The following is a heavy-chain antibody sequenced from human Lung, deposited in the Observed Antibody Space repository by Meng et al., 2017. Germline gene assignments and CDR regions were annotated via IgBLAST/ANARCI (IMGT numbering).Heavy chain of an antibody. CDR1: GYTLISYD. V-gene: IGHV1-8*01. J-gene: IGHJ4*02. CDR2: MNPNTGNT. Sequence: QVQLVQSGAEVKKPGASVKVSCKASGYTLISYDISCVRQASGQGLEWMGWMNPNTGNTGYAQKFQGRVTMTRNTAISTAYMELSSLRSEDTAVYYCARGLYGGNSENYWGQGTLVTVSS. CDR3: ARGLYGGNSENY. D-gene: IGHD4-23*01.